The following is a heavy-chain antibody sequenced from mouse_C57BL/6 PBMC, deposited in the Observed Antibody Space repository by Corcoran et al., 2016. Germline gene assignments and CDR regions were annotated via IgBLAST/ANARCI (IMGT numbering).Heavy chain of an antibody. D-gene: IGHD2-13*01. CDR1: GYTFTDYY. V-gene: IGHV1-26*01. CDR2: INPNNGGT. J-gene: IGHJ2*01. Sequence: EVQLQQSGPELVKPGASVKISCKDSGYTFTDYYMNWVKQSHGKSLEWIGDINPNNGGTSYNQKFKGKATLTVDKSSSTAYMELRSLTSEDSAVYYCAREGDYLFDYWGQGTTLTVSS. CDR3: AREGDYLFDY.